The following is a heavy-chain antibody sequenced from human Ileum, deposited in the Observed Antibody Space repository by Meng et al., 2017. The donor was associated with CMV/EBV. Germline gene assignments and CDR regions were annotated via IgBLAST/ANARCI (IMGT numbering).Heavy chain of an antibody. CDR3: VRQVVAASFDY. D-gene: IGHD2-15*01. J-gene: IGHJ4*02. CDR2: IYYSGRP. V-gene: IGHV4-30-4*08. Sequence: QGEPPEAGTGLVQPSQTLSLPCTVSGRSITRGNYYWSWIRQPPGRGLEWIGYIYYSGRPYYKPSLKSRVTISLDTSKNQFSLNLRSVTATDSAVYYCVRQVVAASFDYWGQGALVTVSS. CDR1: GRSITRGNYY.